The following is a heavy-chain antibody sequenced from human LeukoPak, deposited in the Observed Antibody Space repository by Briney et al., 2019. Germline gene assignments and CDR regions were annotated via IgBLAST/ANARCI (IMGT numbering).Heavy chain of an antibody. CDR3: ARDLPEPYSGSYLGVFDY. Sequence: SETLSLTCTVSGGSISSYYWSWIRQPPGKGLEWIGYIYYSGSTNYNPSLKSRVTISVDTSKNQFSLKLSSVTAADTAVYYCARDLPEPYSGSYLGVFDYWGQGTLVTVSS. CDR1: GGSISSYY. V-gene: IGHV4-59*01. D-gene: IGHD1-26*01. J-gene: IGHJ4*02. CDR2: IYYSGST.